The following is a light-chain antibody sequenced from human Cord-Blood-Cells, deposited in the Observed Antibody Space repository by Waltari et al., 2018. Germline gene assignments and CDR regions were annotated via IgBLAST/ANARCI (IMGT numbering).Light chain of an antibody. CDR3: CSYAGSSWV. CDR1: SSTVGSYNL. CDR2: EVS. V-gene: IGLV2-23*02. Sequence: QSALTKPASVSGSPGQSITIYCTGTSSTVGSYNLVSWYQQHPGKAPKLMIYEVSKRPSGVFNRFSGSKSGNTASLTISGLQAEDEADYYCCSYAGSSWVFGGGTKLTVL. J-gene: IGLJ3*02.